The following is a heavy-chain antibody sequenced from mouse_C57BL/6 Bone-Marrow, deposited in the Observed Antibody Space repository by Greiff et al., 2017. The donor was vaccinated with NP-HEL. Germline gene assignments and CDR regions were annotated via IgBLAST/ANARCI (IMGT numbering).Heavy chain of an antibody. D-gene: IGHD2-2*01. Sequence: VQLQQPGAELVKPGASVKLSCKASGYTFTSYWMHWVKQRPGQGLEWIGMIHPNSGSTNYNEKFKSKATLTVDKSSSTAYMQLSSLTSEDAAVYFCAGDRATMVTTWYFDVWGTGTTVTVSS. CDR2: IHPNSGST. J-gene: IGHJ1*03. V-gene: IGHV1-64*01. CDR1: GYTFTSYW. CDR3: AGDRATMVTTWYFDV.